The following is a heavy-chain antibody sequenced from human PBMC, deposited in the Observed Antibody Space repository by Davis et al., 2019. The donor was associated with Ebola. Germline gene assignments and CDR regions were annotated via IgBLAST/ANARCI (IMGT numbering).Heavy chain of an antibody. V-gene: IGHV3-9*02. CDR1: GFTSDDYV. CDR2: ISWNSGSI. D-gene: IGHD4-17*01. Sequence: SLKISCAASGFTSDDYVMHWVRQAPGKGLEWVSGISWNSGSIGYADSVKGRFTISRDNAKNSLYLQMNSLRAEDTALYYCAKDRVPLMYGDYSDAFDIWGQGTMVTVSS. J-gene: IGHJ3*02. CDR3: AKDRVPLMYGDYSDAFDI.